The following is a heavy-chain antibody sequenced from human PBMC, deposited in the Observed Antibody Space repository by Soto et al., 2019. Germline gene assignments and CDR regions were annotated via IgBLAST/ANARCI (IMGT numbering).Heavy chain of an antibody. CDR3: ARRITIFGVVTYDAFDI. D-gene: IGHD3-3*01. V-gene: IGHV4-31*03. CDR2: IYYSGST. J-gene: IGHJ3*02. CDR1: GGSISSGGHY. Sequence: SEILSLTCTVSGGSISSGGHYWSWIRQHPGKGLEWIGYIYYSGSTYYNPSLKSRVTISVDTSKNQFSLKLSSVTAADTAVYYCARRITIFGVVTYDAFDIWGQGTMVTVSS.